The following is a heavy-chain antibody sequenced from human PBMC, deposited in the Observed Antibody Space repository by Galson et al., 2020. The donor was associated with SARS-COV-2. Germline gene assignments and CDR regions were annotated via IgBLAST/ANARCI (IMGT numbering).Heavy chain of an antibody. Sequence: GGSLRLSCAASGFTVGSSSMNWVRQAPGKGLEWVSYISSSGSTIYYGDSVKGRFTISRDNAKNSLYLQMNSLRAEDTAVYYCARDQAYVGSYYAGVLGAYYLWGQGTMVTVSS. CDR2: ISSSGSTI. CDR1: GFTVGSSS. J-gene: IGHJ3*01. D-gene: IGHD1-26*01. V-gene: IGHV3-48*04. CDR3: ARDQAYVGSYYAGVLGAYYL.